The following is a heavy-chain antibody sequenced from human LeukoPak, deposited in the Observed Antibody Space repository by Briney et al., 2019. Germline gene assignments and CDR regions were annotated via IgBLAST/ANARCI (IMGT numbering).Heavy chain of an antibody. CDR2: IYYSGST. Sequence: SQTLSLTCTVSGGSISSGGYYWSWIRQHPGKGLEWIGYIYYSGSTYYNPSLKSRVTISVDTSKNQFSLKLSSVTAADTVVYYCARWVVVVAATQKWFDPWGQGTLVTVSS. D-gene: IGHD2-15*01. CDR3: ARWVVVVAATQKWFDP. V-gene: IGHV4-31*03. J-gene: IGHJ5*02. CDR1: GGSISSGGYY.